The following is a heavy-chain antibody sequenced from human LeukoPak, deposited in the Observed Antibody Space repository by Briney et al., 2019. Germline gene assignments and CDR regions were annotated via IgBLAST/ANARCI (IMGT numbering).Heavy chain of an antibody. CDR1: GFTFTSYW. V-gene: IGHV3-7*01. CDR2: IREDGSEK. CDR3: ARGRSWVDY. D-gene: IGHD6-13*01. J-gene: IGHJ4*02. Sequence: PGGSLRLSCAASGFTFTSYWMSWVRQAPGKGLEWVANIREDGSEKYYVDSVKGRFTVSRDNAENSLYLQMNSLRAEDTAVYHCARGRSWVDYWGQGTLVTVSS.